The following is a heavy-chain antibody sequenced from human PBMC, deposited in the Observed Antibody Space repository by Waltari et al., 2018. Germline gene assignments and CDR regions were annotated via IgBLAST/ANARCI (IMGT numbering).Heavy chain of an antibody. V-gene: IGHV4-38-2*02. J-gene: IGHJ5*01. Sequence: QVRLEESGPRLVTPSETLSLTCTVSGYSIRNGDYWGWIRQPPGGGREWIGNMFQDGSSYDNPSLRSRVSISVDTSKNQLSLRLNSVTAADTAIYYCARISSADLAFDSWGHGVPVTVS. CDR1: GYSIRNGDY. CDR3: ARISSADLAFDS. CDR2: MFQDGSS.